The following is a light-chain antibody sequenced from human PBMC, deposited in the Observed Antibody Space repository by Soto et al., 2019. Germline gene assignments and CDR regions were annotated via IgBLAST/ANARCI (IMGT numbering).Light chain of an antibody. CDR1: GSNIGTGS. CDR2: NTH. V-gene: IGLV1-44*01. J-gene: IGLJ3*02. Sequence: QSVLTQPPSASGTPGQRVTISCSGGGSNIGTGSVNWYQQLPGTAPKVLIYNTHQRASGVPDRFSGSKSGTSASLAITGLQSEDEAHYYCATWDGSLNGQWLFGGGTKLTVL. CDR3: ATWDGSLNGQWL.